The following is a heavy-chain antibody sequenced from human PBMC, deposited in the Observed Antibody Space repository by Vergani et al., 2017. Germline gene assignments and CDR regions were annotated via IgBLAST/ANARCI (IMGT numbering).Heavy chain of an antibody. D-gene: IGHD3-22*01. J-gene: IGHJ4*02. V-gene: IGHV1-69*13. Sequence: QVQLVQSGTEMKKPGSSVKVSCKASGGTFSSSGLSWVRQAPGQGLEWMGRIIPMYGTTNYAQKFQGRDTMTADESTSTAFMELRSLRSEDTAVYYCARISKHRTYYYDNSDFSIWGQGTLVTVSS. CDR3: ARISKHRTYYYDNSDFSI. CDR2: IIPMYGTT. CDR1: GGTFSSSG.